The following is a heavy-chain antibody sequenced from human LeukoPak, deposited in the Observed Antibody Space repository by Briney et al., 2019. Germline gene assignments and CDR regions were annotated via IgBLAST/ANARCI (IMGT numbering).Heavy chain of an antibody. CDR2: VDYSGRT. V-gene: IGHV4-61*05. Sequence: TSETLSLTCTVSGGSISTDRYNWGWIRQPPGKGLEWIGYVDYSGRTKYSPSLKSRVTISVDTSKYQFSLEVSSVTAADTAVYYCATNIPTPTTSPPLGYWGQGTLVTVSS. CDR3: ATNIPTPTTSPPLGY. J-gene: IGHJ4*02. CDR1: GGSISTDRYN. D-gene: IGHD1-26*01.